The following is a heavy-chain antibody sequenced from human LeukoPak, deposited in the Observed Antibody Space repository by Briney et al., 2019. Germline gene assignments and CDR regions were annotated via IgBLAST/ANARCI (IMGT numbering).Heavy chain of an antibody. CDR1: GYTFTRYS. CDR3: ATFGVVEEVPYYFDY. J-gene: IGHJ4*02. CDR2: INTITGNP. V-gene: IGHV7-4-1*02. Sequence: ASVKVSCKASGYTFTRYSMNWVRQAPGQGLEWMGWINTITGNPAYAQAFTGRFVFSLDTSVSTAYLQISGLKAEDTAVYYCATFGVVEEVPYYFDYWGQGTLVTVSS. D-gene: IGHD3-3*01.